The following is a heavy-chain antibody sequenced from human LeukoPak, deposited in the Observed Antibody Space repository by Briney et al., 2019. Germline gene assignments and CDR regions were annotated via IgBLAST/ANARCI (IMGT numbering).Heavy chain of an antibody. D-gene: IGHD1-26*01. CDR2: ISYDGSNK. Sequence: GGSLRLSCAASGFTFSSYGMHWVRQAPGKGLEWEAVISYDGSNKYYADSVKGRFTISRDNSKNTLYLQMNSLRAEDTAVYYCAKWEGYYFDYWGQGTLVTVSS. J-gene: IGHJ4*02. CDR1: GFTFSSYG. CDR3: AKWEGYYFDY. V-gene: IGHV3-30*18.